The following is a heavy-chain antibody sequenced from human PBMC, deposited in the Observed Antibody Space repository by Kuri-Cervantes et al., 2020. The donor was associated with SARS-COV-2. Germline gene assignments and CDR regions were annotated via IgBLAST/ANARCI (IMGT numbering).Heavy chain of an antibody. CDR1: GYTFTSYG. D-gene: IGHD1-1*01. V-gene: IGHV1-18*01. J-gene: IGHJ4*02. Sequence: ASVKASCKASGYTFTSYGISWVRQAPGQGLEWMGWISAYNGSTNYAQKLQGRVTMTTDTSTSTAYMELRSLRSDDTAVYYCARGRFNWNDGSYYFDYWGQGTLVTVSS. CDR3: ARGRFNWNDGSYYFDY. CDR2: ISAYNGST.